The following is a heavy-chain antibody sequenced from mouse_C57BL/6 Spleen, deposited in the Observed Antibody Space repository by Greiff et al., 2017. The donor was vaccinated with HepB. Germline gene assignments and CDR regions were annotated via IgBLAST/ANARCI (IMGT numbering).Heavy chain of an antibody. CDR1: GFTFSSYA. Sequence: EVKVVESGGGLVKPGGSLKLSCAASGFTFSSYAMSWVRQTPEKRLEWVATISYGGSYTYYPDNVKGRCTISRDNAKNNLYLQMSHLQSEDTAMYYCARDSGSSPYYFDYWGQGTTLTVSS. CDR3: ARDSGSSPYYFDY. V-gene: IGHV5-4*01. D-gene: IGHD1-1*01. J-gene: IGHJ2*01. CDR2: ISYGGSYT.